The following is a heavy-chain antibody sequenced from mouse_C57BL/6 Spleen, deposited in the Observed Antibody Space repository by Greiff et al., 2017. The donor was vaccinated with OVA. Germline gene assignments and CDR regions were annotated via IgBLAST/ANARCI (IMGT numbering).Heavy chain of an antibody. Sequence: VQLQQPGAELVKPGASVKMSCKASGYTFTSYWITWVKQRPGQGLEWIGDIYPGSGSTNYNEQFKSKATLTVDTSSSNAYLQLSSLTSEDSAVYYSARWDGPHWYFDVWGKGTTVTVSS. D-gene: IGHD2-3*01. CDR3: ARWDGPHWYFDV. CDR2: IYPGSGST. J-gene: IGHJ1*03. CDR1: GYTFTSYW. V-gene: IGHV1-55*01.